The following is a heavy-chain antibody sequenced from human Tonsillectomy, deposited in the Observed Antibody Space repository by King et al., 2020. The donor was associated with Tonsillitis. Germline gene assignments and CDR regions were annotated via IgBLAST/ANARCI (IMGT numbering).Heavy chain of an antibody. CDR1: GFTFGSYG. V-gene: IGHV3-30*18. Sequence: VQLVESGGGVVQPGRSLRLSCAASGFTFGSYGMHWVRQAPGKGLEWVAVISYDGSNTYYADSVKGRFTISRDNSKNTLYLQLNSLRTEDTAVYYCAKDFAEMATITPGNWGQGTLVTVSS. CDR2: ISYDGSNT. CDR3: AKDFAEMATITPGN. D-gene: IGHD5-24*01. J-gene: IGHJ4*02.